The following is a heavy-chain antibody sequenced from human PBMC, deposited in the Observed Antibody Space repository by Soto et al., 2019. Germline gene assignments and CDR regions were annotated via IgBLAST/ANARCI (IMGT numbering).Heavy chain of an antibody. Sequence: GSLRLSCAASGFTFSRYAIHWVRQAPGKGLEWVAVISRDGTNKYYVDSVKGRFTISRDNSRNTLYLQMNSLRHEDAAVYYCARSRGGAVADSFDFWGQGTLVTVSS. D-gene: IGHD2-21*01. CDR1: GFTFSRYA. CDR3: ARSRGGAVADSFDF. CDR2: ISRDGTNK. V-gene: IGHV3-30*04. J-gene: IGHJ4*02.